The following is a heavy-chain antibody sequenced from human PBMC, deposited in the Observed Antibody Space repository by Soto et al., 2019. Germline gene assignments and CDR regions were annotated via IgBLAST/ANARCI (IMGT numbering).Heavy chain of an antibody. CDR2: IKQDGSEK. D-gene: IGHD2-15*01. V-gene: IGHV3-7*01. J-gene: IGHJ6*02. Sequence: GGSLRLSCAASGFTFSSYWMSWVRQAPGKGLEWVANIKQDGSEKYYVDSVKGRFTISRDNAKISLYLQMNSLRAEDTAVYYCARSTTPTSYCSGGSCIYYYYGMDVWGQGTTVTVSS. CDR1: GFTFSSYW. CDR3: ARSTTPTSYCSGGSCIYYYYGMDV.